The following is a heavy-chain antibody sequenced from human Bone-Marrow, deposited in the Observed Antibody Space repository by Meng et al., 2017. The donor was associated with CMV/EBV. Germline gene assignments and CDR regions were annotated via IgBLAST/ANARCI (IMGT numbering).Heavy chain of an antibody. D-gene: IGHD6-13*01. CDR3: ARGRVSSSWSYYYYYYGMDV. CDR2: IGTAGDT. V-gene: IGHV3-13*01. Sequence: GESLVLSCAASGFTFSSYDMHWVRQATGKGLEWVSAIGTAGDTYYPGSVKGRFTISRENAKNSLYLQMNSLRAGDTAVYYCARGRVSSSWSYYYYYYGMDVWGQGTTVTVYS. CDR1: GFTFSSYD. J-gene: IGHJ6*01.